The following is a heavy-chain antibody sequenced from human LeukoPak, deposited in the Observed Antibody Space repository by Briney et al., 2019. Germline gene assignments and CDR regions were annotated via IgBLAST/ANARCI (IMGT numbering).Heavy chain of an antibody. CDR1: GFTFSGYS. D-gene: IGHD6-6*01. V-gene: IGHV3-48*02. CDR3: TRGRPGHYYDY. J-gene: IGHJ4*02. Sequence: GGSLRLSCVVSGFTFSGYSMNWVRQAPGKGLEWVSYISGSGSTIFYADSMKGRFTVSRDNAKNSLYLQMDRLRDGDTAVYYCTRGRPGHYYDYWGQGTRVTVSS. CDR2: ISGSGSTI.